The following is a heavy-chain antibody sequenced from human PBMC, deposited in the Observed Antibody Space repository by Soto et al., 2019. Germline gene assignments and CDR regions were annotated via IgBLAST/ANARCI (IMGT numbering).Heavy chain of an antibody. V-gene: IGHV3-23*01. D-gene: IGHD2-15*01. J-gene: IGHJ3*02. CDR3: ANLKGYCSGGSCYPDAFDI. CDR1: GFTFSSYA. Sequence: PGGSLRLSCAASGFTFSSYAMHWVRQAPGKGLEWVSAISGSGGGTYYADSVKGRFTISRDNSKNTLYLQMNSLRAEDTAVYYCANLKGYCSGGSCYPDAFDIWGQGTMVTVSS. CDR2: ISGSGGGT.